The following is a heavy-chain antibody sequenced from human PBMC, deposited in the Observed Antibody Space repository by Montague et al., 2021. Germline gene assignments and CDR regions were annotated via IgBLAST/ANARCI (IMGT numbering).Heavy chain of an antibody. CDR1: GVSIGEKSFY. Sequence: SETLSLTYSVSGVSIGEKSFYWGWVRQAPRRGLEWIGHMFYRGNTYYNPSLQSRVSISVDTSKNQFSLTLTSVTASDTAVYYCARRCYGDPQTDPEPANCALDVWGQGTSVTVSS. CDR2: MFYRGNT. V-gene: IGHV4-39*01. CDR3: ARRCYGDPQTDPEPANCALDV. J-gene: IGHJ6*02. D-gene: IGHD1-14*01.